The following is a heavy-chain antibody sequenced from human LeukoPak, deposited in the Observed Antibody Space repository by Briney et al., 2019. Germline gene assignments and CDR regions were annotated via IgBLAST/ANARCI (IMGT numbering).Heavy chain of an antibody. J-gene: IGHJ4*02. CDR1: GFTFSSYA. CDR2: ISGSGGST. V-gene: IGHV3-23*01. D-gene: IGHD6-19*01. CDR3: AKDDSRGWYAYYFDY. Sequence: PGGSLRLSCAASGFTFSSYAMSWVRQAPGKGLEWVSAISGSGGSTYYADSVKGRFTISRDNSKNTLYLQMNSLRAEDTAVYYCAKDDSRGWYAYYFDYWGQGTLVTVSS.